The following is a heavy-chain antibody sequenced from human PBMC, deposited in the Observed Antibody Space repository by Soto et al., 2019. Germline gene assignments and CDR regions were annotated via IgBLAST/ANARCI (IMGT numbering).Heavy chain of an antibody. CDR1: GGTSTRYA. CDR2: IVPMFGTS. J-gene: IGHJ4*02. CDR3: NRGSEYDFWSGYL. Sequence: QERLVQSGAEVRKPGSSVKVSCKVTGGTSTRYAISWVRQAPGQGLERMGGIVPMFGTSKYAQKCQGRVTITADTSTNIAYMELRSLSSEDTAVYYCNRGSEYDFWSGYLWGQGTMVAVSS. V-gene: IGHV1-69*06. D-gene: IGHD3-3*01.